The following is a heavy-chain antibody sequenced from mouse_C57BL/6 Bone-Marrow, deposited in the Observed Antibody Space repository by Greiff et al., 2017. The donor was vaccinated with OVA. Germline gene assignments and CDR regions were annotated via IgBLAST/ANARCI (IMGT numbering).Heavy chain of an antibody. CDR3: ARPPYYGSRGDAMDY. V-gene: IGHV1-76*01. Sequence: QVQLQQSGAELVRPGASVKLSCKASGYTFTDYYINWVKQRPGQGLEWIARIYPGSGNTYYNEKFKGKATLTAEKSSSTAYMQLSSLTSEDSAVYFCARPPYYGSRGDAMDYWGQGTSVTVSS. CDR2: IYPGSGNT. J-gene: IGHJ4*01. D-gene: IGHD1-1*01. CDR1: GYTFTDYY.